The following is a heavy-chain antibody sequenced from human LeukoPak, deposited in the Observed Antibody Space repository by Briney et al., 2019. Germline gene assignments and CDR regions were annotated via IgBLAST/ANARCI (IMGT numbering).Heavy chain of an antibody. J-gene: IGHJ6*02. CDR3: AKSLTRVVVVLDV. CDR2: ISWNSGSI. Sequence: GGSLRLSCAASGFTFDDYAMHWVRQAPGKGLEWASGISWNSGSIGYADSVKGRFTISRDNAKNSLYLQMNSLRAEDTALYYCAKSLTRVVVVLDVWGQGTTVTVSS. D-gene: IGHD2-15*01. CDR1: GFTFDDYA. V-gene: IGHV3-9*01.